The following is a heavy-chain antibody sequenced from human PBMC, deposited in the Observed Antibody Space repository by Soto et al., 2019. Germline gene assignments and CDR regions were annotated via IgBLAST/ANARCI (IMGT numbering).Heavy chain of an antibody. CDR3: ARIPVDTSMIYWLDP. CDR2: IYYSGNT. D-gene: IGHD5-18*01. Sequence: SETLSLTCTVSGGSVRSGDYYWIWIRHPPGKGLEWIGYIYYSGNTNYNPPLKSRVIISVDTSKNLFSLKLTSVTAADTAVYYCARIPVDTSMIYWLDPWGQGTLVTVSS. CDR1: GGSVRSGDYY. J-gene: IGHJ5*02. V-gene: IGHV4-61*08.